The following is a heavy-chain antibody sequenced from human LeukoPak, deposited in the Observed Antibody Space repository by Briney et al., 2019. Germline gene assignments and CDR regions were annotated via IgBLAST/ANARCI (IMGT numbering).Heavy chain of an antibody. CDR3: ARVTRDDAFDI. CDR2: INPNSGGT. Sequence: ASVKVSCKASGYIFTSNGINWVRQAPGQGLEWMGWINPNSGGTNYAQKFQGRVTMTRDTSISTAYMELSRLRSDDTAVYYCARVTRDDAFDIWGQGTMVTVSS. V-gene: IGHV1-2*02. CDR1: GYIFTSNG. J-gene: IGHJ3*02. D-gene: IGHD2-2*01.